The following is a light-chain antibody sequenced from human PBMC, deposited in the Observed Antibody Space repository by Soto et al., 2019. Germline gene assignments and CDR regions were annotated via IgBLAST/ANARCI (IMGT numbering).Light chain of an antibody. CDR1: SSDVGGYDL. J-gene: IGLJ2*01. CDR3: SSFAGNNNL. Sequence: QSALTQPPSASGSPGQSVTISCTGTSSDVGGYDLVSWYQQHPGKAPKLILYEVAKRPSGVPARFSGSKSGNTASLTVSGLQADDESDYYCSSFAGNNNLFGGGTKLTFL. CDR2: EVA. V-gene: IGLV2-8*01.